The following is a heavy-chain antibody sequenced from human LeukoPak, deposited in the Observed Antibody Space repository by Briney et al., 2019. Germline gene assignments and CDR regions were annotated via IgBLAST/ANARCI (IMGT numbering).Heavy chain of an antibody. CDR1: GYTFTSYG. V-gene: IGHV1-18*01. J-gene: IGHJ6*02. CDR2: ISAYNGNT. D-gene: IGHD2-15*01. CDR3: AGSTSRIGYYYYGMDV. Sequence: ASVKVSCKASGYTFTSYGISWVRQAPGQGLEWMGWISAYNGNTNYAQKLQGRVTMTTDTSTSTAYMELRSLRSDDTAVYYCAGSTSRIGYYYYGMDVWGQGTTVTVSS.